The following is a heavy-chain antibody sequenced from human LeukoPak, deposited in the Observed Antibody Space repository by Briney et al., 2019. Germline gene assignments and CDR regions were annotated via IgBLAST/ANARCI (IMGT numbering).Heavy chain of an antibody. CDR2: INHSGST. Sequence: PSETLSLTCAVYGGSFSGYYWSWIRQPPGEGLEWIGEINHSGSTNYNPSLKSRVTISVDTSKNQFSLKLSSVTAADTAVYYCARDRYYYYGSGSYYLFDYWGQGTLVTVSS. D-gene: IGHD3-10*01. J-gene: IGHJ4*02. CDR3: ARDRYYYYGSGSYYLFDY. V-gene: IGHV4-34*01. CDR1: GGSFSGYY.